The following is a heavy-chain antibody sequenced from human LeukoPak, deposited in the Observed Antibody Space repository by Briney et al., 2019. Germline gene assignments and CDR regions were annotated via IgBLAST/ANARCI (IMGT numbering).Heavy chain of an antibody. V-gene: IGHV5-51*01. CDR2: IFPDDSDT. CDR1: GYSFTSNW. CDR3: ATRSGGRFSYYYGMDV. D-gene: IGHD2-15*01. Sequence: GESLKISCKGSGYSFTSNWIGWVRQMPGEGLEWMGIIFPDDSDTRYNPSFRGQVTISADKSITTAYLQWNSLKASDTAVYYCATRSGGRFSYYYGMDVWGQGTTVTVSS. J-gene: IGHJ6*02.